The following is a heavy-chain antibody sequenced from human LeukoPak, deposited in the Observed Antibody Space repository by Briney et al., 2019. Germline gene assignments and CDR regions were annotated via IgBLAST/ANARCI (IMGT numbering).Heavy chain of an antibody. Sequence: ASAKVSCKASGYTFTDYYMHWVRQAPGQGLEWMGWINPNSGGTNYAQKFQGRVTMTRDTSISTAYMELSRLRSDDTAVYYCARLFYCSSISCLDYWGQGTLVTVSS. V-gene: IGHV1-2*02. D-gene: IGHD2-2*01. CDR2: INPNSGGT. CDR3: ARLFYCSSISCLDY. J-gene: IGHJ4*02. CDR1: GYTFTDYY.